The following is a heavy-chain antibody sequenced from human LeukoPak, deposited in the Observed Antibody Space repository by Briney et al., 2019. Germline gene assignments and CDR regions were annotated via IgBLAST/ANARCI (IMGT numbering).Heavy chain of an antibody. CDR2: ISWNGAPL. D-gene: IGHD5/OR15-5a*01. CDR3: VKSVGTWSSNTYFYYLDV. V-gene: IGHV3-9*03. J-gene: IGHJ6*03. CDR1: GFTFADFA. Sequence: GGSLRLSCAAPGFTFADFAMHWVRQAPGKGLGWVSGISWNGAPLGYADSVQGRFTVSRDNAKNSLYLQMHSLRADDMALYYCVKSVGTWSSNTYFYYLDVWGTGTMVTVSS.